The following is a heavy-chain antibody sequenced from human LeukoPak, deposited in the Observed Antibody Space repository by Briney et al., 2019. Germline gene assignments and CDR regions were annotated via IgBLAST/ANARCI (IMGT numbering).Heavy chain of an antibody. CDR1: GYTFTNYA. CDR2: IHPSTGNP. J-gene: IGHJ6*03. D-gene: IGHD4-17*01. Sequence: ASVKVSCKASGYTFTNYAMNWVRQAPGQGLEWMGWIHPSTGNPTYAQGFTGRFVFSLDTSVSTTYLQISSLKAEDTAVYYCATHIYGGYYYYMDVWGKGTTVTISS. CDR3: ATHIYGGYYYYMDV. V-gene: IGHV7-4-1*02.